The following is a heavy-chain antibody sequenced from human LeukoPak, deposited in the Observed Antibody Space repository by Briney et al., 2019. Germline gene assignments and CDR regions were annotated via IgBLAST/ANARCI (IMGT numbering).Heavy chain of an antibody. CDR2: IYYSGST. CDR3: ARPLSIAAAEDYYYYMDV. D-gene: IGHD6-13*01. CDR1: GGSISSSSYY. J-gene: IGHJ6*03. V-gene: IGHV4-39*01. Sequence: SETLSLTCTVSGGSISSSSYYWGWIRQPPGKGLEWIGSIYYSGSTYYNPSLESRVTISVDTSKNQFSLKLSSVTAADTAVYYCARPLSIAAAEDYYYYMDVWGKGTTVTVSS.